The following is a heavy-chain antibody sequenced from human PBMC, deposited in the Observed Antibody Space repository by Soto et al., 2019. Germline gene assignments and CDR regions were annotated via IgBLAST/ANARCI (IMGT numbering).Heavy chain of an antibody. CDR2: VYYTGGT. V-gene: IGHV4-59*01. Sequence: QVQLQESGPGLVKPSETLSLTCTVSGGSISNYYWSWIRQPPGKGLEWIGYVYYTGGTDYNPSLKSRLTISVDTSKSQFSLKLNSVTAADTAVYYCARGSPVPDYWGQGTLVTVSS. CDR3: ARGSPVPDY. CDR1: GGSISNYY. J-gene: IGHJ4*02.